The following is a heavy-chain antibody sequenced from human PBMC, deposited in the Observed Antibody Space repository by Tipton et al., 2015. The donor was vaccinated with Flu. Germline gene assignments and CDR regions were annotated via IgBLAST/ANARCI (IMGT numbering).Heavy chain of an antibody. J-gene: IGHJ4*02. CDR2: IYSSGST. D-gene: IGHD3-10*01. Sequence: LRLSCSVSGGSITNYYWSWIRQPPGKGLEWIGYIYSSGSTTYNPSLKSRVSMSADMSMNQFSLRLNSMTAADTAIYYCARVLAGHFGEGYFFDYWGQGALVTVSS. V-gene: IGHV4-59*01. CDR1: GGSITNYY. CDR3: ARVLAGHFGEGYFFDY.